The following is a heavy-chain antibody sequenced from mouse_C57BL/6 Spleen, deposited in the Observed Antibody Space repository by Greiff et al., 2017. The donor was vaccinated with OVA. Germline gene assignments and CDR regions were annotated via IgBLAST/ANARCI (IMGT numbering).Heavy chain of an antibody. D-gene: IGHD2-4*01. V-gene: IGHV7-3*01. CDR1: GFTFTDYY. J-gene: IGHJ3*01. Sequence: EVMLVESGGGLVQPGGSLSLSCAASGFTFTDYYMSWVRQPPGKALEWLGFIRNKANGYTTEYSASVKGRFTISRDNSQSILYLQMNALRAEDSATYYCARSIYYDYDTPFAYWGQGTLVTVSA. CDR3: ARSIYYDYDTPFAY. CDR2: IRNKANGYTT.